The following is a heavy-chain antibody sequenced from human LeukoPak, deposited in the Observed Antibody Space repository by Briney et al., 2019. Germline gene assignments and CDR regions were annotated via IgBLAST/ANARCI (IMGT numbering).Heavy chain of an antibody. Sequence: ASVKVSCKASGYTFTGYYLQWVRQAPGQGLDWMGWIKPDSGGTNYAQKFQGRVTMTRDTSISTAYMELSRLRSDDTAVYYCARDNYGSGSYFYYYYYMDVWGKGTTVTISS. CDR2: IKPDSGGT. D-gene: IGHD3-10*01. J-gene: IGHJ6*03. CDR3: ARDNYGSGSYFYYYYYMDV. CDR1: GYTFTGYY. V-gene: IGHV1-2*02.